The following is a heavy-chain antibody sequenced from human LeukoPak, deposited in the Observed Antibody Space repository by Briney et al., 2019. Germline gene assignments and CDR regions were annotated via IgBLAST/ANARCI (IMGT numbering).Heavy chain of an antibody. Sequence: KPSETLSLTCSVSGDSITSFYWGWIRQPPGKGLEWLGFFYYSGDTNYNPALESRIIISVDRSKNQFSLKLSSLTAADTAMYYCANTTRVAPDGRAEYFQHWGQGTLAIVSS. CDR3: ANTTRVAPDGRAEYFQH. V-gene: IGHV4-59*01. CDR1: GDSITSFY. CDR2: FYYSGDT. D-gene: IGHD5-12*01. J-gene: IGHJ1*01.